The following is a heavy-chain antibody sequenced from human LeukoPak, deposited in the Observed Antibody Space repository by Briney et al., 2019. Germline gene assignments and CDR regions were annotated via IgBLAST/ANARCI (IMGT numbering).Heavy chain of an antibody. J-gene: IGHJ4*02. CDR2: IYYSGGT. CDR1: GGSISGYY. CDR3: VRHPWRMGSSDYNFDD. D-gene: IGHD5-12*01. V-gene: IGHV4-59*08. Sequence: SETLSLTCTVSGGSISGYYWSWIRQPPGKGLEWIGHIYYSGGTTYYPSLKSRVTISVDTSKNQFSLKMTSVTAADTAVYYCVRHPWRMGSSDYNFDDWGQGTLVTVSS.